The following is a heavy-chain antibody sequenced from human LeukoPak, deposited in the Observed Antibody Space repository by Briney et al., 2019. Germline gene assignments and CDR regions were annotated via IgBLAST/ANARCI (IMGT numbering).Heavy chain of an antibody. V-gene: IGHV4-4*07. CDR1: GGSISSYY. Sequence: SETLSLTCTVSGGSISSYYWSWIRQPPGKGLEWIGRIYTSGSTNYNPSLKSRVTMSVDTSKNQFSLKLSSVTAADTAVYYCARDRVLSTAYYYYGMDVWGQGTTVTVSS. CDR3: ARDRVLSTAYYYYGMDV. CDR2: IYTSGST. J-gene: IGHJ6*02. D-gene: IGHD4-17*01.